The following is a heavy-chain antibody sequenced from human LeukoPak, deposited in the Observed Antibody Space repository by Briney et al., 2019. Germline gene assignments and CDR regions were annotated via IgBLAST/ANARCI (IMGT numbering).Heavy chain of an antibody. V-gene: IGHV4-34*01. Sequence: KPSETLSLTCAVYGGSFSGYYWSWIRQPPGKGLEWIGEINHSGSTNYNPSLKSRVTISVDTSKNQFSLKLSSVTAADTAVYYCARPPAHYYYGSGSYYKYWGQGTLVTVSS. CDR3: ARPPAHYYYGSGSYYKY. CDR2: INHSGST. D-gene: IGHD3-10*01. CDR1: GGSFSGYY. J-gene: IGHJ4*02.